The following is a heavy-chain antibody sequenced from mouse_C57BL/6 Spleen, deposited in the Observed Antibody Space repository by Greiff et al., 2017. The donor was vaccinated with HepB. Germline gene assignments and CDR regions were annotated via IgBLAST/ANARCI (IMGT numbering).Heavy chain of an antibody. D-gene: IGHD2-5*01. CDR1: GYTFTSYW. CDR3: ARRDTYYSNYEDAMDY. V-gene: IGHV1-64*01. CDR2: IHPNSGST. Sequence: VQLQQSGAELVKPGASVKLSCKASGYTFTSYWMHWVKQRPGQGLEWIGMIHPNSGSTNYNEKFKSKATLTVDKSSSTAYMQLSSLTSEDSAVYYCARRDTYYSNYEDAMDYWGQGTSVTVSS. J-gene: IGHJ4*01.